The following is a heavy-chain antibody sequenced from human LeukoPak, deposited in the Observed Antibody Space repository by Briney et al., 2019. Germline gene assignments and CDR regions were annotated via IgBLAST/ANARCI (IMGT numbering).Heavy chain of an antibody. J-gene: IGHJ4*02. Sequence: GRSLRLSCAASGFNFDDYSMHWIRQAPGKGLERVSGISWNSGSAGYADSVKGRFTISRDNAKNSLYLQMNSLRTEDTALYYCAKDRTYSGYDALDYWGQGTLVTVSS. CDR1: GFNFDDYS. CDR2: ISWNSGSA. V-gene: IGHV3-9*01. D-gene: IGHD5-12*01. CDR3: AKDRTYSGYDALDY.